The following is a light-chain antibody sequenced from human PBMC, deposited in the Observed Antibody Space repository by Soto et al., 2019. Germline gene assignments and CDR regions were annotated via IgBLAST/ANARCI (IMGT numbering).Light chain of an antibody. CDR3: QQYGSSPRT. CDR1: QSVSSSY. Sequence: EIVLTQSPGTLSLSPGERATLSCRASQSVSSSYLAWYQQKPGQAPRLLIYGASSRATGIPDRFSGSGSGTDFTLNISILEPEDVAVYYCQQYGSSPRTFGPGTKVEI. J-gene: IGKJ1*01. CDR2: GAS. V-gene: IGKV3-20*01.